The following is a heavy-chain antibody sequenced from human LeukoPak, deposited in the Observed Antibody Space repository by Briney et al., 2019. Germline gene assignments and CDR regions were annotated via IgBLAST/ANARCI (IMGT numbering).Heavy chain of an antibody. CDR1: GYPFSSYS. CDR2: ISVSGGVR. V-gene: IGHV3-48*02. Sequence: GGSLRLSCVASGYPFSSYSMNWTRQAPGKGLEWGSYISVSGGVRSYADSVKGRFTISRDDARNSLYLQMNSLKDEDTAVYYCARDRGYFYDQLDYWGQGTLVTVSS. J-gene: IGHJ4*02. D-gene: IGHD2/OR15-2a*01. CDR3: ARDRGYFYDQLDY.